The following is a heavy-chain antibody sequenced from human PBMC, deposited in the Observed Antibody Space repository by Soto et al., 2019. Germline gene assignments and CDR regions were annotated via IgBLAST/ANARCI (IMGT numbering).Heavy chain of an antibody. CDR1: GGTFSSYA. Sequence: QVQLVQSGAEVKKPGSSVKVSCKASGGTFSSYAISWVRQAPGQGLEWMGGIIPIFDTANYAQKFQGRVTITADKSTSTAYMELSSLRSEDTAVYYCALRGFVVDPAALKNYYYYGMDVWGQGTTVTVSS. J-gene: IGHJ6*02. CDR3: ALRGFVVDPAALKNYYYYGMDV. D-gene: IGHD2-2*01. V-gene: IGHV1-69*06. CDR2: IIPIFDTA.